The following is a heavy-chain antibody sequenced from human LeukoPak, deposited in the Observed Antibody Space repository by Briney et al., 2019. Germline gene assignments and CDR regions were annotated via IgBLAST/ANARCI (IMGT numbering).Heavy chain of an antibody. Sequence: GSSVKVSCKASGGTFSSYAISWVRQAPGQGLEWMGRIIPILGIANYAQKFQGRVTITADKSTSTAYMELSSLRSEDAAVYYCGSGYYYYYGMDVWGQGTTVTVSS. V-gene: IGHV1-69*04. CDR2: IIPILGIA. CDR1: GGTFSSYA. J-gene: IGHJ6*02. CDR3: GSGYYYYYGMDV.